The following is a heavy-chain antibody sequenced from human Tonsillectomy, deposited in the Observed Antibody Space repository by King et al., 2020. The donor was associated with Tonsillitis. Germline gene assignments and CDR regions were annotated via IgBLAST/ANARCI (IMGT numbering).Heavy chain of an antibody. Sequence: VQLVESGGGLVKPGGSLRLSCAASGFTFSSYRMNWVRQAPGKGLEWVSSISSSNSYIYYADSVKGRFTISRDNAKNSLYLQMNSLRAEDTAVYYCARDQYSYGYDSWGQGTLVTVSS. CDR1: GFTFSSYR. V-gene: IGHV3-21*01. CDR2: ISSSNSYI. CDR3: ARDQYSYGYDS. J-gene: IGHJ4*02. D-gene: IGHD5-18*01.